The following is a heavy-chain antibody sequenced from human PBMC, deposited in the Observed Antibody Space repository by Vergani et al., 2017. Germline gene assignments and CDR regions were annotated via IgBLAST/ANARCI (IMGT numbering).Heavy chain of an antibody. V-gene: IGHV3-21*01. J-gene: IGHJ4*02. D-gene: IGHD3-16*02. Sequence: EVQLVESGGGLVKRGGSLRLSCAASGFTFSSYSMNWVRQAPGKGLEWASHISSGSSYIHYSDSLKGRFTISRDNAKSSLYLQMNSLRAEDTSVYYCAKDYGGYYDCVWGSYRVPYFDYWGQGTLVTVSS. CDR1: GFTFSSYS. CDR3: AKDYGGYYDCVWGSYRVPYFDY. CDR2: ISSGSSYI.